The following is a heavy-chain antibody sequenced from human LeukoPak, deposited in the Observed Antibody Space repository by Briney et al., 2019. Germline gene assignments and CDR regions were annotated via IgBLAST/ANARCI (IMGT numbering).Heavy chain of an antibody. V-gene: IGHV4-61*02. D-gene: IGHD3-10*01. Sequence: KPSETLSLTCTVSGGSIRSARYYWGWIRQPPGKGLEWIGRIYTSGSTNYNPSLKSRVTMSVDTSKNQFSLKLSSVTAADTAVYYCARDRPGITMVRGDAFDIWGQGTMVTVSS. CDR2: IYTSGST. J-gene: IGHJ3*02. CDR3: ARDRPGITMVRGDAFDI. CDR1: GGSIRSARYY.